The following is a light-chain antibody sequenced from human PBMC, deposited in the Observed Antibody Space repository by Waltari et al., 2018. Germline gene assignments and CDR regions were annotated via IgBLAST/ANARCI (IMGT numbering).Light chain of an antibody. V-gene: IGLV1-44*01. CDR3: AAWDDSLNGVM. CDR1: SSNIGGHY. J-gene: IGLJ3*02. CDR2: TNN. Sequence: QSVLTQPPSASGTPGQRVTISCSGSSSNIGGHYVNWDQQFPGTAPKLLIFTNNQRPSGVPDRFSGSKSDTSASLAIRGLQSDDEADYYCAAWDDSLNGVMFGGGTKLTVL.